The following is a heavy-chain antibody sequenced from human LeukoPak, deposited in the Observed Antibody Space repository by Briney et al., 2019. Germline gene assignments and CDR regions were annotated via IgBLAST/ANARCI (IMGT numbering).Heavy chain of an antibody. Sequence: PSETLSLTCSVSGGSISSSGYYWSWIRQPPGKGLEWIGYISYSGNTDCNPSLKSRVTISVDTSKNQFSLKLSSVTAADTAVYYCAKIASGWSVYFDYWGQGTLVAVSS. CDR2: ISYSGNT. V-gene: IGHV4-61*08. CDR3: AKIASGWSVYFDY. CDR1: GGSISSSGYY. D-gene: IGHD6-19*01. J-gene: IGHJ4*02.